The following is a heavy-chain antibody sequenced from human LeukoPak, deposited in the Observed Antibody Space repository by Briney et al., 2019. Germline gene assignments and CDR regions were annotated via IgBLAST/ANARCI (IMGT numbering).Heavy chain of an antibody. V-gene: IGHV3-33*01. D-gene: IGHD2-21*02. J-gene: IGHJ6*02. CDR1: GFTFRSYG. CDR2: VWYDGRNT. Sequence: GGSLRLSWAASGFTFRSYGINWVRQAPGKGLEWVALVWYDGRNTYYSESVKGRFTISRDNSKNTLYLQMNSLSGEDTAVYYCARELRCGGDCQEYFYGMDVWGQGTTVTVSS. CDR3: ARELRCGGDCQEYFYGMDV.